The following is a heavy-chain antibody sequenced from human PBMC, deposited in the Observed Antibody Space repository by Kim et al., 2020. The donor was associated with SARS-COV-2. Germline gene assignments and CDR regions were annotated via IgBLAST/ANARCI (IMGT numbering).Heavy chain of an antibody. Sequence: SETLSLTCAVYGGSFSGYYWSWIRQPPGKGLEWIGEINHSGSTNYNPSLKSRVTISVDTSKNQFSLKLSSVTAADTAVYYCARGGLRYFDWLPPTYYYYYYMDVWGKGTTVTVSS. CDR2: INHSGST. V-gene: IGHV4-34*01. CDR1: GGSFSGYY. D-gene: IGHD3-9*01. J-gene: IGHJ6*03. CDR3: ARGGLRYFDWLPPTYYYYYYMDV.